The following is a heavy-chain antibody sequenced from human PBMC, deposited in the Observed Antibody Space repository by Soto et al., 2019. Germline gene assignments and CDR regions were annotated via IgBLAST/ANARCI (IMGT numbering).Heavy chain of an antibody. CDR3: ARDSGSGSYYNFDY. Sequence: GGSLRLSCAASGFTFSTYAMAWVRQAPGKGLEWVSGVSASGLNTDYADPVKGRFYISRDNSKNTVSLHMNSLRAEDTALYYCARDSGSGSYYNFDYWGQGTLVTVSS. J-gene: IGHJ4*02. CDR2: VSASGLNT. V-gene: IGHV3-23*01. D-gene: IGHD3-10*01. CDR1: GFTFSTYA.